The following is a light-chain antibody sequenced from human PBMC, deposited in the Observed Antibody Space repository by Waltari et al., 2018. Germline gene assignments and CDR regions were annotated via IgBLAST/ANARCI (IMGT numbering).Light chain of an antibody. V-gene: IGKV3-11*01. J-gene: IGKJ5*01. CDR3: QQRSNWPR. CDR1: QSVSSY. Sequence: EIVLTQSPATLSLSPGERATLSCRASQSVSSYLAWYQQKPGQAPRLRIDDASNRATGIPARFSGSGSGTDFTLTISSLEPEDFAVYYCQQRSNWPRFGQGTRLEIK. CDR2: DAS.